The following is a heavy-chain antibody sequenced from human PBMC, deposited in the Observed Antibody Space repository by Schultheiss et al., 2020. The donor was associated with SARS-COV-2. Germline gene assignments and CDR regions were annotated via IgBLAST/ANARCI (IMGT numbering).Heavy chain of an antibody. CDR3: ARGYCTNGVCSPFDY. CDR2: INPNSGGT. CDR1: GYTFTGYY. D-gene: IGHD2-8*01. V-gene: IGHV1-2*04. J-gene: IGHJ4*02. Sequence: ASVKVSCKASGYTFTGYYMHWVRQAPGQGLEWMGWINPNSGGTNYAQKFQGWVTMTRDTSISTAYMELSRLRSDDTAVYYCARGYCTNGVCSPFDYWGQGTLVTGSS.